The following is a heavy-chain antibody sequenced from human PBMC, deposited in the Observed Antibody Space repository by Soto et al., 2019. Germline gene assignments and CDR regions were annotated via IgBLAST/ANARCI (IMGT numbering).Heavy chain of an antibody. J-gene: IGHJ4*02. Sequence: EVQLVDSGGGLVQPGRSLRLSCAASGFTFDDYAMHWVRQAPGQGLEWVSGISWTSASMDYADSVKDRFSISRDNAENSLYLQMNILKIEDTAFYYCARSFSDSYYDIDFWGQGTLVTVSS. CDR1: GFTFDDYA. V-gene: IGHV3-9*01. CDR3: ARSFSDSYYDIDF. D-gene: IGHD1-26*01. CDR2: ISWTSASM.